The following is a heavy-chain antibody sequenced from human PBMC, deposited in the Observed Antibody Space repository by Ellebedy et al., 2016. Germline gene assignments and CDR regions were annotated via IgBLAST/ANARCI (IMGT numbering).Heavy chain of an antibody. CDR2: INGDGSTI. Sequence: GESLKISCAASGFTFRTYWMHWVRQAPGKGLVWVSRINGDGSTIDYADSVKGRFTISRDNAKNTLYLQMNSLRDEDTAMYYCARSDWDAGKDSWGRGTLVTVSS. CDR3: ARSDWDAGKDS. J-gene: IGHJ4*02. CDR1: GFTFRTYW. V-gene: IGHV3-74*01. D-gene: IGHD3-10*01.